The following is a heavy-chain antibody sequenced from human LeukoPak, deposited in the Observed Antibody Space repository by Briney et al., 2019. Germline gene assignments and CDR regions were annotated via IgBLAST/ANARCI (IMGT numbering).Heavy chain of an antibody. Sequence: GGSLRLSCAASGFTFSSYGMHWVRQAPGKGLEWVAFIRYDGSNKYYADSVKGRFTISRDNSKNTLYLQMNSLRAEDTAVYYCAKAIQYSSGHIEPLDYWGQGTLVTVSS. J-gene: IGHJ4*02. CDR2: IRYDGSNK. D-gene: IGHD6-19*01. V-gene: IGHV3-30*02. CDR3: AKAIQYSSGHIEPLDY. CDR1: GFTFSSYG.